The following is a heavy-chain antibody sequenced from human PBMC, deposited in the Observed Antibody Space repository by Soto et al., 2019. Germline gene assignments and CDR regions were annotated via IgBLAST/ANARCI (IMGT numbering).Heavy chain of an antibody. V-gene: IGHV3-21*01. CDR2: ISSSSSYI. D-gene: IGHD3-22*01. Sequence: EVQLVESGGGLVKPGGSLRLSCAASGFTFSSYSMNWVRQAPGKGLEWVSSISSSSSYIYYADSVKGRFTISRDNAKNSLYLQMNRLIAEDTAVYYCARVQIYYDSSGYFGKDPLTQYYYGMDVWGQGTTVTVSS. CDR3: ARVQIYYDSSGYFGKDPLTQYYYGMDV. J-gene: IGHJ6*02. CDR1: GFTFSSYS.